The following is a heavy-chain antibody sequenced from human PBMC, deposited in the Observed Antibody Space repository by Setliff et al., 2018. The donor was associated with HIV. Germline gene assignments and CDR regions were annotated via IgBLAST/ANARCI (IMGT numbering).Heavy chain of an antibody. V-gene: IGHV3-7*01. D-gene: IGHD3-10*01. J-gene: IGHJ6*02. Sequence: PGGSLRLSCAASGFTFSSYWMSWVRQAPGKGLEWVANIGQDGSEKNYVDSVKGRFTISRDNAKNSMDLQMNSLRAEDTAIYYCARKLRPGHGVDVWGQGTTVTVSS. CDR2: IGQDGSEK. CDR3: ARKLRPGHGVDV. CDR1: GFTFSSYW.